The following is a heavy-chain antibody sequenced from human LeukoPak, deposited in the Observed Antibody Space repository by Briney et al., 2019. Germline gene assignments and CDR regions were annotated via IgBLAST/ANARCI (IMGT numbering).Heavy chain of an antibody. V-gene: IGHV3-23*01. CDR2: ISGTGDST. D-gene: IGHD1-14*01. CDR1: GFTFSSYG. Sequence: GGSLRLSCAASGFTFSSYGMTWVRQAPGKGLEWVSVISGTGDSTYYADSVKDRFTISRDNSKNALYLQMTSLRPEDSAVYYCVSPVFINYWGQGTLVTVSS. CDR3: VSPVFINY. J-gene: IGHJ4*01.